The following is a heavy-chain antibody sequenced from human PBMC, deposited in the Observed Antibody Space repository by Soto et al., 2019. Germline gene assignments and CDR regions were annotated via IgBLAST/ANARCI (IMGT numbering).Heavy chain of an antibody. V-gene: IGHV4-34*01. CDR2: INHGGST. D-gene: IGHD1-26*01. J-gene: IGHJ4*02. CDR3: ASRNSGSYSDGYFDY. Sequence: ETLSLTCAVYGGSFSGYYWSWIRQPPGKGLEWIGEINHGGSTNYNPSLKSRVTISVDTSKNQFSLKLSSVTAADTAVYYCASRNSGSYSDGYFDYWGQGTLVTVSS. CDR1: GGSFSGYY.